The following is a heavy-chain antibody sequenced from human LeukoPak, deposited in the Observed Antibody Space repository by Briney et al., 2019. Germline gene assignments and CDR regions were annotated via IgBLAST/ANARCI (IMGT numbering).Heavy chain of an antibody. V-gene: IGHV3-53*01. CDR3: ARSLPWSSSWRLNYYYGMDV. CDR2: IYSGGST. D-gene: IGHD6-13*01. J-gene: IGHJ6*02. Sequence: GGSLRLSCAASGFTVSSNYMSWVRQAPWKGLEWVSVIYSGGSTYYADSVKGRFTISRDNSKNTLYPQMNSLRAEDTAVYYCARSLPWSSSWRLNYYYGMDVWGQGTTVTVSS. CDR1: GFTVSSNY.